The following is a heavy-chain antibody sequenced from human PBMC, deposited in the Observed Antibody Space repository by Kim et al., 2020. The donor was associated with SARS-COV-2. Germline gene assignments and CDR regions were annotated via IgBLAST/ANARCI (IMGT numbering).Heavy chain of an antibody. D-gene: IGHD3-10*01. J-gene: IGHJ4*02. V-gene: IGHV4-31*03. CDR2: IYYSGST. Sequence: SETLSLTCTVSGGSISSGGYYWSWIRQHPGKGLEWIGYIYYSGSTYYNPSLKSRVTISVDTSKNQFSLKLSSVTAADTAVYYCARDRNRDYGSGSYPNWGQGTLVTVSS. CDR1: GGSISSGGYY. CDR3: ARDRNRDYGSGSYPN.